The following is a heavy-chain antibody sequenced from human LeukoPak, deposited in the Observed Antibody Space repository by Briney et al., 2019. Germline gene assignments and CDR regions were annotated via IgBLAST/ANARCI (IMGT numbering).Heavy chain of an antibody. V-gene: IGHV4-34*01. D-gene: IGHD3-10*01. CDR3: ARAGYRGGSLIPNYFDY. CDR2: INHSGST. J-gene: IGHJ4*02. Sequence: PSETLSLTCAVYGGSFSGYYWSWIRQPPGKGLEWIGEINHSGSTNYNPSLKSRVTISVDTSKNQFSLKLSSVTAADTAVYYCARAGYRGGSLIPNYFDYWGQGTLVTVSS. CDR1: GGSFSGYY.